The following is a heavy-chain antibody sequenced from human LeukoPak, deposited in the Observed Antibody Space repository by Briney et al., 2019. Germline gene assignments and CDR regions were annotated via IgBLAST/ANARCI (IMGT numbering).Heavy chain of an antibody. Sequence: GGSLRLSFTASGFSFGDYAMSWFRQAPGKGLEWVGFIRSKTYGGATEYAASVKGRFTISRDDSKSIAYLQMNSLKTEDTAVYYCTRTLVHFRTTWGQGTLVAVSS. CDR2: IRSKTYGGAT. CDR1: GFSFGDYA. D-gene: IGHD1/OR15-1a*01. CDR3: TRTLVHFRTT. J-gene: IGHJ5*02. V-gene: IGHV3-49*03.